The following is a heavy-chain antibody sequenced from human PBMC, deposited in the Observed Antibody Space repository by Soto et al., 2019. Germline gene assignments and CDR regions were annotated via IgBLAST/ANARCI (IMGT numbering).Heavy chain of an antibody. V-gene: IGHV1-69*13. CDR2: IIPIFGTA. CDR1: GCTFSSYA. J-gene: IGHJ6*02. CDR3: ARGKAAAAPYYYYYGMDV. Sequence: SVKVSCKASGCTFSSYATSWVRQAPGQGLEWMGGIIPIFGTANYAQKFQGRVTITADESTSTAYMELSSLRSEDTAVYYCARGKAAAAPYYYYYGMDVWGQGTTVTVSS. D-gene: IGHD6-13*01.